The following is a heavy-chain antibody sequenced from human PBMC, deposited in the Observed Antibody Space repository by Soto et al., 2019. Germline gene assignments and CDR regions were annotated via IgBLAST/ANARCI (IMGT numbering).Heavy chain of an antibody. Sequence: SETLSLTCAISGDSVSINSAAWNCIRQSPSRGLEWLGRTYYRSKWYNDYAASVKSRITINPDTSKNQFSLQLNSVTPEDTAVYYCARLYSSGWRENWFDPWGQGTLVTVSS. CDR3: ARLYSSGWRENWFDP. D-gene: IGHD6-19*01. V-gene: IGHV6-1*01. CDR2: TYYRSKWYN. J-gene: IGHJ5*02. CDR1: GDSVSINSAA.